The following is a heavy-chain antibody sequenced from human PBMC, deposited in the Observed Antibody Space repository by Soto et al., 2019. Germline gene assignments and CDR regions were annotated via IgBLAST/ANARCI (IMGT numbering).Heavy chain of an antibody. Sequence: QLQLQESGPGLVKPSETLSLTCTVSGGSISSSSYYWGWIRQPPGKGLEWIGYIYYSGSTIYNPSLKSRVTISLDTSKNQFSLNLSSVTAADTAVYYCAREKAYNWNPPGYGMDVWGQGTTVTVSS. D-gene: IGHD1-20*01. CDR1: GGSISSSSYY. CDR2: IYYSGST. CDR3: AREKAYNWNPPGYGMDV. J-gene: IGHJ6*02. V-gene: IGHV4-61*05.